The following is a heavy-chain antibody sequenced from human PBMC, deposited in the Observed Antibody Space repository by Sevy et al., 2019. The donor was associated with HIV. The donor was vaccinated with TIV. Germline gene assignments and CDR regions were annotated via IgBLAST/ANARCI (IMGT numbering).Heavy chain of an antibody. CDR3: ASEYCSGGSCYTRLGY. D-gene: IGHD2-15*01. Sequence: ASVKVSCKASGGTFSSYAISWVRQATGQGLEWMGGIIPIFGTANYAQKFQGRVTITADKSTSTAYMELSSLRSEDTAVYYCASEYCSGGSCYTRLGYWGQGTLVTVSS. CDR2: IIPIFGTA. V-gene: IGHV1-69*06. CDR1: GGTFSSYA. J-gene: IGHJ4*02.